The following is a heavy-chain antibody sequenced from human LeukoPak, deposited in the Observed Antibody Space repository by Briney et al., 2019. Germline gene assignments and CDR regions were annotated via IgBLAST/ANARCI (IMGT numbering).Heavy chain of an antibody. CDR2: ISSSSSYI. J-gene: IGHJ4*02. CDR3: ARDFGYPGVGY. CDR1: GFTFSSYS. V-gene: IGHV3-21*01. D-gene: IGHD2-2*03. Sequence: GGSLRLSCAASGFTFSSYSMNWVRQAPGKGLEWVSSISSSSSYIYYAGSVKGRFTISRDNAKNSLYLQMNSLRAEDTAVYYCARDFGYPGVGYWGQGTLVTVSS.